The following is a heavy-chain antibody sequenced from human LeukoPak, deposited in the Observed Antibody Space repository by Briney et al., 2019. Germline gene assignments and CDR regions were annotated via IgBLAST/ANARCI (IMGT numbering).Heavy chain of an antibody. CDR2: IYTSGST. J-gene: IGHJ4*02. V-gene: IGHV4-61*02. D-gene: IGHD3-22*01. Sequence: SQTLSLTCAVSGGSISSGSYYWSWIRQPAGKGLEWIGRIYTSGSTNYNPSLKSRVTIPVDTSKNQFSLKLSSVTAADTAVYYCARGGYSADYWGQGTLVTVSS. CDR3: ARGGYSADY. CDR1: GGSISSGSYY.